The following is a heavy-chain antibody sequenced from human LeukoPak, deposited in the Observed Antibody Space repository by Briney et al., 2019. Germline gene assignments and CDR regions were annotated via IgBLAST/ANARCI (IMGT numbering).Heavy chain of an antibody. Sequence: GESLKISCRGSGYIFTSYWIGWVRQMPGKGLEWMGIIYPADSDTRYSPSFQGQVTISADKSISTAYLQWSSLKASDTAMYYCARGIAVTDTSNWFDPWGQGTLVTVSS. V-gene: IGHV5-51*01. D-gene: IGHD6-19*01. CDR3: ARGIAVTDTSNWFDP. CDR2: IYPADSDT. CDR1: GYIFTSYW. J-gene: IGHJ5*02.